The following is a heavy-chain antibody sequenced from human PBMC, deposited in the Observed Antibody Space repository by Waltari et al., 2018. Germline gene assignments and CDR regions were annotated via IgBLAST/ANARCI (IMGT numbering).Heavy chain of an antibody. Sequence: EVQLVESGGDLVQAGGSLGLPCAGSGFSFSNYAMTWGRQSPGKGLEWVSSINENDFKTHYADSVKGRFIISRDNSKNTLYLQMNSLRAEDTAVYYCAKQFLDENWGQGTLVTVSS. D-gene: IGHD1-1*01. CDR3: AKQFLDEN. CDR2: INENDFKT. J-gene: IGHJ4*02. CDR1: GFSFSNYA. V-gene: IGHV3-23*04.